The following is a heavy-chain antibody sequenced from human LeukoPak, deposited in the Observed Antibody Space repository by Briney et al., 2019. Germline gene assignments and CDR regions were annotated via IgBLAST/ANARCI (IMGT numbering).Heavy chain of an antibody. CDR1: GGSISSSSYY. Sequence: PSETLSLTCTVSGGSISSSSYYWGWIRQPPGKGLEWIGSIYYSGSTYYNPSLKSRVSISVHTSKNQFSLKLRSVTAADTAVYYCARPVPSRLGWFDPWGQGTLVTVSS. CDR3: ARPVPSRLGWFDP. V-gene: IGHV4-39*01. D-gene: IGHD1-1*01. CDR2: IYYSGST. J-gene: IGHJ5*02.